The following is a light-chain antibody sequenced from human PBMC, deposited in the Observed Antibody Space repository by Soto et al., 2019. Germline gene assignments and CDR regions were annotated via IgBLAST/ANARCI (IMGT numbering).Light chain of an antibody. J-gene: IGLJ2*01. Sequence: QFALTQPASVSGSPGQSITISCTGSSSDVGGYDYVSWYQQHPGKVPKLIIYDVSNRPSGVSNRFSGSKSGNTASLTISGLQAEDEADYYCSSYTSINTLLFGGGTKLTVL. CDR2: DVS. V-gene: IGLV2-14*01. CDR3: SSYTSINTLL. CDR1: SSDVGGYDY.